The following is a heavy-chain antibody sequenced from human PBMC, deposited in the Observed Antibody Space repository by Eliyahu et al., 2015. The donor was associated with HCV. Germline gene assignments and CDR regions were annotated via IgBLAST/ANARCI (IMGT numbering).Heavy chain of an antibody. CDR1: GGSISSYY. J-gene: IGHJ6*02. D-gene: IGHD2-15*01. CDR3: ARDGPRYCSGGSCYQGYYYYGMDV. V-gene: IGHV4-4*07. CDR2: IYTSGST. Sequence: QVQLQESGPGLAKPSETLSLTCTVXGGSISSYYWSWIRQPAGKGLEWIGRIYTSGSTNYNPSLKXRVTMSVDTSKNQFSLKLSSVTAADTAVYYCARDGPRYCSGGSCYQGYYYYGMDVWGQGTTVTVSS.